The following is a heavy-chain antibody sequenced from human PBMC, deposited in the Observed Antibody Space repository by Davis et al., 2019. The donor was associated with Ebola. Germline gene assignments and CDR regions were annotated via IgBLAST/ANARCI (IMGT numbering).Heavy chain of an antibody. J-gene: IGHJ4*02. CDR3: AKQSGSSGWYGLDY. D-gene: IGHD6-19*01. CDR1: GFTFSSYW. CDR2: INSDGSST. V-gene: IGHV3-74*01. Sequence: HTGGSLRLSCAASGFTFSSYWMSWVRQAPGKGLVWVSRINSDGSSTSYADSVKGRFTISRDNAKNTLYLQMNSLRAGDTAAYYCAKQSGSSGWYGLDYWGQGTLVTVSS.